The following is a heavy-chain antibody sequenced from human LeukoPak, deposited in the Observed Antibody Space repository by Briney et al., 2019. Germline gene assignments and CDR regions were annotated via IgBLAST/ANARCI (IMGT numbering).Heavy chain of an antibody. J-gene: IGHJ4*02. CDR2: FYTSGST. CDR3: ARDRYGGIIDY. CDR1: GGSISSYY. V-gene: IGHV4-4*07. Sequence: SETLSLTWTASGGSISSYYWSWIRQPAGKGLEWIGHFYTSGSTNYNPSLKSRVTMSVDTSKNQFSLKLTSVTAADTAMYYCARDRYGGIIDYWGQGTLVTVSS. D-gene: IGHD1-1*01.